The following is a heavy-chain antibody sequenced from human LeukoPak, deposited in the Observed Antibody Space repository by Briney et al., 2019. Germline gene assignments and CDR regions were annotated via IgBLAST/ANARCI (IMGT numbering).Heavy chain of an antibody. V-gene: IGHV3-48*03. J-gene: IGHJ6*04. Sequence: GGSLRLSCAASGFTFSSYEMNWVRQAPGKGLEWVSYISSSGSTIYYADSVKGRFTISRDNAKNSLYLQMNSLRAEDTAVYYCAELGITMIGGAWGKGTTVTISS. CDR2: ISSSGSTI. CDR3: AELGITMIGGA. D-gene: IGHD3-10*02. CDR1: GFTFSSYE.